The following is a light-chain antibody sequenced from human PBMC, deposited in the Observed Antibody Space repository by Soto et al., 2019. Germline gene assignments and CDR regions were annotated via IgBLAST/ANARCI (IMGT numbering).Light chain of an antibody. CDR1: NIGSKS. Sequence: SYVLTQPPSVSVAPGKAASITCGGNNIGSKSVHWYQQKPGQAPLLVIYYDRDRPSGITERVSGSNSGHTATLTISRVEAGDEADYYCQLWDGGSGHRVFGGGTKLTVL. CDR3: QLWDGGSGHRV. J-gene: IGLJ2*01. V-gene: IGLV3-21*04. CDR2: YDR.